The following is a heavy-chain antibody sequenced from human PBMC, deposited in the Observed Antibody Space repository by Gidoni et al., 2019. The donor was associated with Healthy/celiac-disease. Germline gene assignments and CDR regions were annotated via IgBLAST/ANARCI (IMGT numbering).Heavy chain of an antibody. V-gene: IGHV3-23*01. CDR3: AKDRFWSGYYIGRNEFDP. CDR1: GFTFSRYA. D-gene: IGHD3-3*01. J-gene: IGHJ5*02. CDR2: ISGSGGST. Sequence: EVQLLESGGGLVQPGGSLRLSCAASGFTFSRYAMRWVRQAPGKGLEWVSAISGSGGSTYYADSVKGRFTNSRDNSKNTLYMKMNSRRAEETAVYYCAKDRFWSGYYIGRNEFDPWGQGTLVTVSS.